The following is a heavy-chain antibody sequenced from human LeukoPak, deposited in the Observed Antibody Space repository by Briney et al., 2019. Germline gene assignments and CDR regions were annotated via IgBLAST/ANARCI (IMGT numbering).Heavy chain of an antibody. Sequence: PGGSLRLSCAASGFTFSSYGMHWVRQAPGKGLEWVAVIWYDGSNKYYADPVKGRFTISRDNSKNTLYLQMNSLRAEDTAVYYCAKSSSADAFDIWGQGTMVTVSS. V-gene: IGHV3-33*06. J-gene: IGHJ3*02. CDR1: GFTFSSYG. D-gene: IGHD6-6*01. CDR3: AKSSSADAFDI. CDR2: IWYDGSNK.